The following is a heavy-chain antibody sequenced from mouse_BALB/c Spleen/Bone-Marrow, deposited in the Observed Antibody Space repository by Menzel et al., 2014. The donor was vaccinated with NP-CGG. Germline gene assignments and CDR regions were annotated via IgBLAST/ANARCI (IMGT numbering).Heavy chain of an antibody. CDR1: GFTFTNYN. V-gene: IGHV1S135*01. Sequence: EVQLQQSGPELVKPGASVKLSCTASGFTFTNYNMHWVKQSPGKSLEWIGYIDPDNGSTSYNPKFQGKATLTVDTSSNTTYLHLNSSSIYDDAADYYAGDSYDDFSMFDYWGQGTTLTVSA. D-gene: IGHD2-12*01. J-gene: IGHJ2*01. CDR3: AGDSYDDFSMFDY. CDR2: IDPDNGST.